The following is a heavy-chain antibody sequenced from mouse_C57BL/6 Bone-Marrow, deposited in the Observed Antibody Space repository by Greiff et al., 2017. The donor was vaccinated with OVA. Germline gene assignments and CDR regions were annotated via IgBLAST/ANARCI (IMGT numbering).Heavy chain of an antibody. CDR1: GFTFSDYY. D-gene: IGHD1-1*01. V-gene: IGHV5-16*01. CDR3: ARACYYGSSHFYAMDY. CDR2: INYDGSST. Sequence: EVMLVESEGGLVQPGSSMKLSCTASGFTFSDYYMAWVRQVPEKGLEWVANINYDGSSTYYLDSLKSRFIISRDNAKNILYLQMSSLKSEDTATYYCARACYYGSSHFYAMDYWGQGTSVTVSS. J-gene: IGHJ4*01.